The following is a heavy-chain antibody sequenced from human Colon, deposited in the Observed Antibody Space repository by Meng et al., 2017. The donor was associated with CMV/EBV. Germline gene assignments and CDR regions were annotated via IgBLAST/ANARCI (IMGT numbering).Heavy chain of an antibody. V-gene: IGHV3-7*01. CDR2: IKEDGSEK. J-gene: IGHJ4*02. CDR3: AKAGPGWYSDY. D-gene: IGHD3-10*01. CDR1: GFTFSNYW. Sequence: GESLKISCAASGFTFSNYWMTWLRQAPGRGLELVAHIKEDGSEKYFVGSVKGRFTISRDNAKNSLYLQMNSLRAEDTAVYYCAKAGPGWYSDYWGQGTLVTVSS.